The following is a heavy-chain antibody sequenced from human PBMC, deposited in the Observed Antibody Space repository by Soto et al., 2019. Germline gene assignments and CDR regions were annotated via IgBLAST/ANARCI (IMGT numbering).Heavy chain of an antibody. Sequence: GASVKVSCKASGYTFTSYGISWVRQAPGQGLEWMGWISAYNGNTNYAQKLQGRVTMTTDTSTSTAYMELRSLRSDDTAVYYCGRDLRATMVRGVIITENWFDPWGQGTLVTVSS. CDR3: GRDLRATMVRGVIITENWFDP. J-gene: IGHJ5*02. CDR2: ISAYNGNT. V-gene: IGHV1-18*01. CDR1: GYTFTSYG. D-gene: IGHD3-10*01.